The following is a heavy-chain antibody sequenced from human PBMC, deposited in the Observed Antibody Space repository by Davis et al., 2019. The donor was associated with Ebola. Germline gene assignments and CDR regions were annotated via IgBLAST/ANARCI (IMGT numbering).Heavy chain of an antibody. Sequence: SGPTLVKPTETLTLTCTVSGFSLSNPRMGVSWIRQSPGKALEWLAHIFSNDEKSYSTSLKSRLTISKDTSKSQVVLTMTNMDPVDTATYYCARIFRDYYYDSSGYYGLYYFDYWGQGTLVTVSS. CDR3: ARIFRDYYYDSSGYYGLYYFDY. D-gene: IGHD3-22*01. CDR1: GFSLSNPRMG. CDR2: IFSNDEK. J-gene: IGHJ4*02. V-gene: IGHV2-26*01.